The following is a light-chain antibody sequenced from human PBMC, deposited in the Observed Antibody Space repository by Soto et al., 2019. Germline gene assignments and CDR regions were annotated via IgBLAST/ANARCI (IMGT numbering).Light chain of an antibody. V-gene: IGKV3-11*01. CDR1: QSVNSY. Sequence: IVLTQSPATLSLSPGERANLSCRASQSVNSYLACYQQKPGKGPRLLIYDASNRSTGIPARFSGSWSGTDFTLTISILEPEDLAVYYCQQRSYWPPAFGGGTKVEIK. CDR3: QQRSYWPPA. CDR2: DAS. J-gene: IGKJ4*01.